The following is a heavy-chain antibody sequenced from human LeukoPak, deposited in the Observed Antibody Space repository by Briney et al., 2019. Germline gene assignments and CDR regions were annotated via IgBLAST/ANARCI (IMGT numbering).Heavy chain of an antibody. Sequence: SETLSLTCTVSGGSISSYYWGWIRQPPGKGLEWIGSIYYSGSTYYNPSLKSRVTISVDTSKNQFSLKLSSVTAADTAVYYCARGGRLGELSLYQAIDYWGQGTLVTVSS. CDR3: ARGGRLGELSLYQAIDY. J-gene: IGHJ4*02. CDR2: IYYSGST. V-gene: IGHV4-39*01. D-gene: IGHD3-16*02. CDR1: GGSISSYY.